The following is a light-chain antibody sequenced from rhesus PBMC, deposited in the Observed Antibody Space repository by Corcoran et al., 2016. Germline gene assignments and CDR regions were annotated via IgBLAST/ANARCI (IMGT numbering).Light chain of an antibody. Sequence: DIQMTQSPSSLSASVGDRVTITCRASENVNNYLNWYQQKPGKAPKFLIYKAATLQSGVPSRFSGSGSGTDYTFTSSGLQPEDVATYYWQHGYGTPLTFGGGTKVELK. CDR2: KAA. J-gene: IGKJ4*01. CDR3: QHGYGTPLT. V-gene: IGKV1-74*01. CDR1: ENVNNY.